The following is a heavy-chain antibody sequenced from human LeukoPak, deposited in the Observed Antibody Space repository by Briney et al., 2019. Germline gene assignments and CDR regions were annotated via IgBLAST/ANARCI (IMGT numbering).Heavy chain of an antibody. CDR2: IWYDGSNK. V-gene: IGHV3-33*01. CDR1: GFTFSSYG. CDR3: ARGGDMITFGGVIDHFDY. D-gene: IGHD3-16*02. Sequence: PGGSLRLSCAASGFTFSSYGMHWVRQAPGKGLEWVAVIWYDGSNKYYADSVKGRFTISRDNSKNTLYLQMNSLRAEDTAVYYCARGGDMITFGGVIDHFDYWGQGTLVTVSS. J-gene: IGHJ4*02.